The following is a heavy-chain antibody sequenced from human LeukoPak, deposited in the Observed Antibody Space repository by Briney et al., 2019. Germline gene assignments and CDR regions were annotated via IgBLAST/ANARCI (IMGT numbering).Heavy chain of an antibody. CDR3: ARAGPYYYDSSGYYPIYYYYGMDV. CDR2: IKQDGREK. CDR1: GFTFSSYW. J-gene: IGHJ6*02. D-gene: IGHD3-22*01. V-gene: IGHV3-7*01. Sequence: GGSLRLSCAASGFTFSSYWMSWVRQAPGKGLEWVANIKQDGREKYYVDSVKGRFTISRDNAKNSLYLQMNSLRAEDTAVYYCARAGPYYYDSSGYYPIYYYYGMDVWGQGTTVTVSS.